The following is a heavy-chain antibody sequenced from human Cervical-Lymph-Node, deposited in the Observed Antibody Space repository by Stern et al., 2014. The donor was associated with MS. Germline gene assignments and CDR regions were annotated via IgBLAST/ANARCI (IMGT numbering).Heavy chain of an antibody. CDR2: IYYSGST. CDR3: ARDSGHCSGGGCYVT. D-gene: IGHD2-15*01. CDR1: GGSISSYY. V-gene: IGHV4-59*01. J-gene: IGHJ5*02. Sequence: QVQLQESGPGLVKPSETLSLTCIVSGGSISSYYWSWIRQPPGKGLEWIGYIYYSGSTNYNPSLKSRFTISVDTSKNQFSLKLSSVTAADTAVYYCARDSGHCSGGGCYVTWGQGTLVTVSS.